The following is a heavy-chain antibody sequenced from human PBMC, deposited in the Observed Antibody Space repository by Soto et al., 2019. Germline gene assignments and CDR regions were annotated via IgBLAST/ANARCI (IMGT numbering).Heavy chain of an antibody. CDR2: ISSNGGST. CDR3: VKDEGVPYYYGSGNQYYYYGMDV. Sequence: GGSLRLSCSASGFTFSSYAMHWVRQAPGKGLEYVSAISSNGGSTYYADSVKGRFTISRDNSKNTLYLQMSSLRAEDTAVYYCVKDEGVPYYYGSGNQYYYYGMDVWGQGTTVTVSS. D-gene: IGHD3-10*01. J-gene: IGHJ6*02. CDR1: GFTFSSYA. V-gene: IGHV3-64D*08.